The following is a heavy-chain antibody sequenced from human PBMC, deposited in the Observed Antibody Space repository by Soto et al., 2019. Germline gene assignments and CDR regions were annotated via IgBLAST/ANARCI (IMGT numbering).Heavy chain of an antibody. J-gene: IGHJ6*02. CDR3: AREGNPYYYYYGMDV. CDR1: GGSISSGDYY. Sequence: SETLSLTCAVSGGSISSGDYYWSWIRQPPGKGLEWIGYIYYSGSTYYNPSLKSRVTISVDTSKNQFSLKLSSVTAADTAVYYCAREGNPYYYYYGMDVWGQGTTVTVSS. V-gene: IGHV4-30-4*02. CDR2: IYYSGST.